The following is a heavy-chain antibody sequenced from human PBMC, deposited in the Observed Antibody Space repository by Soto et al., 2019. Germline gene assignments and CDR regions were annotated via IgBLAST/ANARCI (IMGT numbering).Heavy chain of an antibody. CDR1: GLSLSAGGVG. Sequence: QITLKESGPPLVKPTQTLTLTCTFSGLSLSAGGVGVGWIRQPPGKALECLALIYWDDDKRYRPSLKSRLTINKDPSKNQVVLTMTNMYPMDTATYYCAPRGPKESLFDFGGQGTLVTVSS. J-gene: IGHJ4*02. V-gene: IGHV2-5*02. CDR3: APRGPKESLFDF. CDR2: IYWDDDK.